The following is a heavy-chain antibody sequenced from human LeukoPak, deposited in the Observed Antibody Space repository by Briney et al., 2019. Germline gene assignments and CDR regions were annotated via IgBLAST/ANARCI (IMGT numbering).Heavy chain of an antibody. J-gene: IGHJ4*02. CDR2: ISAYNGNT. D-gene: IGHD5-18*01. Sequence: GASVKVSCKASGYTFTSYGISWVRQAPGQGLEWMGWISAYNGNTNYAQKLQGRVTMTTDTSTSTAYMELRSLRSDDTAVYYCARVFPGGYSYGRHFDYRGQGTLVTVSS. V-gene: IGHV1-18*01. CDR1: GYTFTSYG. CDR3: ARVFPGGYSYGRHFDY.